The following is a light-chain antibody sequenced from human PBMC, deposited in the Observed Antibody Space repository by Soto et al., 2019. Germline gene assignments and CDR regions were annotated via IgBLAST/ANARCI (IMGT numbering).Light chain of an antibody. CDR3: QQYGSFPYT. CDR2: GAS. J-gene: IGKJ2*01. CDR1: QSVSSSY. V-gene: IGKV3-20*01. Sequence: EIVLTQSPGTLSLSRGERATLSCRASQSVSSSYLAWYQQKPGQAPRLLISGASSRATGIPDRFSGSGSRTDFTLTISRLEPEDFAVYYCQQYGSFPYTFGQGTKLEI.